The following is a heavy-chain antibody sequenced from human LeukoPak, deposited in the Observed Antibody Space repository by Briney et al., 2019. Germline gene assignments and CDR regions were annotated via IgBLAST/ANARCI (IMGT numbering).Heavy chain of an antibody. V-gene: IGHV3-48*02. CDR2: ISASGNAM. J-gene: IGHJ4*02. CDR3: ARRFDS. Sequence: PGGSLRLSCAASGFTFSSYDMNWVRQAPGKGLEWVSYISASGNAMYYANSVKGRFSISRDNAKNSLFLQVNSLRDEDTAVYFCARRFDSWGQGTLVTVSS. CDR1: GFTFSSYD.